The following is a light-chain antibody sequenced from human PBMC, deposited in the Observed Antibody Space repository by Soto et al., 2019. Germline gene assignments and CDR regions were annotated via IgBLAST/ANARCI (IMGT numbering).Light chain of an antibody. CDR2: GAS. J-gene: IGKJ1*01. CDR1: QSVSSSY. V-gene: IGKV3-20*01. Sequence: EIVLTHSPGTLSLSPGARATLSCRASQSVSSSYLAWYQQKPGQAPRLLIYGASSRATGIPDRFSGSGSGTDFPLTISRLEPEDFAVYYCQQYGSSPETFGQGTKVEIK. CDR3: QQYGSSPET.